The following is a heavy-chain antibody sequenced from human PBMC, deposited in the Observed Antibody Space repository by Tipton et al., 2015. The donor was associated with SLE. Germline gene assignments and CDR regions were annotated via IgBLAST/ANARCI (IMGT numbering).Heavy chain of an antibody. Sequence: TLSLTCAVSGASISSSNWWIWVRQSPGKGLEWIGEISHRETPRYNPSLKSRVTISVDTSKNQFSLNLDSVTAADTAVYYCVRDLDDGGHGHFDLWGRGTLVTVSP. CDR1: GASISSSNW. CDR3: VRDLDDGGHGHFDL. J-gene: IGHJ2*01. V-gene: IGHV4-4*02. D-gene: IGHD4-23*01. CDR2: ISHRETP.